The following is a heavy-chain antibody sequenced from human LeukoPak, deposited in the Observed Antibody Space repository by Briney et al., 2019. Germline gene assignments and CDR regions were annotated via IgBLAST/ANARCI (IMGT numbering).Heavy chain of an antibody. V-gene: IGHV3-49*04. D-gene: IGHD2-15*01. CDR3: TRDRCSGGSCYSGFDY. CDR1: GFTFGDYA. Sequence: GGSLRLSCTASGFTFGDYAMSWVRQAPGKGLEWVGFIRSKAYGGTTVYAASVKGRFTISRDDSKSIAYLQMNSLKTEDTAVYYCTRDRCSGGSCYSGFDYWGQGTLVTVSS. CDR2: IRSKAYGGTT. J-gene: IGHJ4*02.